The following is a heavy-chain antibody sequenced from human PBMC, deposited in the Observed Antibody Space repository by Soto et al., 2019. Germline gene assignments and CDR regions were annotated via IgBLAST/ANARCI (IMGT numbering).Heavy chain of an antibody. CDR2: IKQDGSEK. Sequence: EVQLVESGGGLVQPGGSLRLSCAASGFTFSNYWMVWVRQAPEKGPEWVATIKQDGSEKYYVDSVKGRFTISRDNTKNSLYLQMNSLRDEDTALYYCARETSADSFWGQGTLVTVSS. D-gene: IGHD1-7*01. CDR1: GFTFSNYW. CDR3: ARETSADSF. V-gene: IGHV3-7*01. J-gene: IGHJ4*02.